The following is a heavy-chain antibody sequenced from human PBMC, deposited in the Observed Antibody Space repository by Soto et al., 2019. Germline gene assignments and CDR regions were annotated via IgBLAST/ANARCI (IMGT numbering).Heavy chain of an antibody. D-gene: IGHD3-10*01. V-gene: IGHV3-48*01. CDR3: ARGGRPTDY. CDR2: ISSSSSTK. Sequence: VESGGGLVQPGGSLRLSCAASGFTFSTYSMNWVRQAPGKGLEWLSYISSSSSTKYYADSLKGRFTISRDNAKNSLYLQMTSLRAEDMAVYYCARGGRPTDYWGQGTLVTVSS. J-gene: IGHJ4*02. CDR1: GFTFSTYS.